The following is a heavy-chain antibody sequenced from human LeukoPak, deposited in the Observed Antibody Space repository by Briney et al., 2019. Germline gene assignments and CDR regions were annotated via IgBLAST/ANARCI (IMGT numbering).Heavy chain of an antibody. CDR3: ARYIVVVPAAFNWFDP. Sequence: ASVKVSCKASGYTFTSHGISWVRQAPGQGLEWMGWISAYNGNTNYAQKLQGRVTMTTDTSTSTAYMELRSLRSDDTAVYYCARYIVVVPAAFNWFDPWGQGTLVTVSS. J-gene: IGHJ5*02. V-gene: IGHV1-18*01. CDR2: ISAYNGNT. D-gene: IGHD2-2*01. CDR1: GYTFTSHG.